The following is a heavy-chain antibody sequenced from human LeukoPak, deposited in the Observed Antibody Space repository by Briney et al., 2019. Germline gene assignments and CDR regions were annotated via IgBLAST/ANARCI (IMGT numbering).Heavy chain of an antibody. Sequence: ASVKVSCKASGGTFSSYAISWVRQAPGQGLEWMGGIIPIFGTANYAQKFQGRVTITTDESTSTAYMELSSLRSEDTAVYYCASILSGYNYEGGFNWFDPWGQGTLVTVSS. CDR1: GGTFSSYA. CDR2: IIPIFGTA. J-gene: IGHJ5*02. D-gene: IGHD5-24*01. V-gene: IGHV1-69*05. CDR3: ASILSGYNYEGGFNWFDP.